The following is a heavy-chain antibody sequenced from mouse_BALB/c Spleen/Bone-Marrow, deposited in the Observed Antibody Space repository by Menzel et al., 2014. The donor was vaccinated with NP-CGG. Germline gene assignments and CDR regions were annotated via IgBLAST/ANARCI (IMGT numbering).Heavy chain of an antibody. CDR1: GFDFSRYW. J-gene: IGHJ1*01. V-gene: IGHV4-1*02. CDR2: INPESSTI. CDR3: ARLNYYGNLFV. Sequence: DVKLVESGGGLVQPGGSLKLSCAASGFDFSRYWMSWVRQAPGKGLEWIGEINPESSTINYTPSLKDKFIISRDNAKNTLYLQMSKVRSEDTAFYYCARLNYYGNLFVWGAGTTVTVSS. D-gene: IGHD1-1*01.